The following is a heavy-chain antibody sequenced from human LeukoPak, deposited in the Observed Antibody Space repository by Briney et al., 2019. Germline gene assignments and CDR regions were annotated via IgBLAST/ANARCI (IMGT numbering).Heavy chain of an antibody. CDR2: IYSGGST. J-gene: IGHJ6*03. CDR3: ARVGDCSSTSCYYMDV. V-gene: IGHV3-53*01. Sequence: GGSLRLSCAASGFTVSSNYISWVRQAPGKGLEWVSVIYSGGSTYYADSVKGRFTISRDNSKNTLYLQMNSLRAEDTAVYYCARVGDCSSTSCYYMDVWGKGTTVTVSS. CDR1: GFTVSSNY. D-gene: IGHD2-2*01.